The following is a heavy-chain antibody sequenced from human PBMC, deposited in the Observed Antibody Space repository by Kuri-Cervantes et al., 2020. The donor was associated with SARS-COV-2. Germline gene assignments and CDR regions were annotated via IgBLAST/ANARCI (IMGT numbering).Heavy chain of an antibody. D-gene: IGHD6-19*01. CDR2: IRAYNGNT. V-gene: IGHV1-18*01. J-gene: IGHJ4*01. Sequence: ASVKVSCKASGYTFTSYGISWVRQPPGQGLEWMGWIRAYNGNTNYAQKPQGRVTMISDTSTSKAYMVLRSMRSADTAVYYCARGPFSSGWFDYWGQGTLVTVSS. CDR1: GYTFTSYG. CDR3: ARGPFSSGWFDY.